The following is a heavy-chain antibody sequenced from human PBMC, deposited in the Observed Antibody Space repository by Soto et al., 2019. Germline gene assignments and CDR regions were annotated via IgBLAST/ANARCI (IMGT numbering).Heavy chain of an antibody. V-gene: IGHV3-74*01. CDR1: GFTFSSYW. Sequence: PGGSLRLSCAASGFTFSSYWMHWVRQAPGKGLVWVSRINSDGSSTNYADSVKGRFTISRDNAKNTLYLQMNSLRAEDTAVYYCATLTGAPLAFDIWGQGTMVTVSS. J-gene: IGHJ3*02. D-gene: IGHD3-10*01. CDR2: INSDGSST. CDR3: ATLTGAPLAFDI.